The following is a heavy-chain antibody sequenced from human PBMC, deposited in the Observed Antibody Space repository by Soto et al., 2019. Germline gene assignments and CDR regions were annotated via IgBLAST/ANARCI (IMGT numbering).Heavy chain of an antibody. CDR3: ATTSGPYSYDEPFDY. CDR1: GFTFSSYS. CDR2: ISDSGGST. J-gene: IGHJ4*02. Sequence: EVQLLESGGGLVQPGGSLRLSCAASGFTFSSYSMSWVRQAPGKGLEWVSAISDSGGSTYYADSVKGRFTISRDNSKNSLYMQINSLRAGDTAVYYCATTSGPYSYDEPFDYWGQGPLVTVSS. D-gene: IGHD5-18*01. V-gene: IGHV3-23*01.